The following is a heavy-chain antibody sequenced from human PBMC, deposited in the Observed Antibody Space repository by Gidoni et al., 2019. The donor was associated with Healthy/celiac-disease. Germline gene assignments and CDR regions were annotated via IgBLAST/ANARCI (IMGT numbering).Heavy chain of an antibody. D-gene: IGHD6-13*01. Sequence: EVQLVESGGGLVKPGGSLRLSCAASGFTFSSYSMNWVRQAPGKGLEWVSSISSSSSYIYYADSVKGRFTISRDNAKNSLYLQMNSLRAEDTAVYYCARDPSFIAAAGTNAFDIWGQGTMVTVSS. CDR1: GFTFSSYS. CDR2: ISSSSSYI. V-gene: IGHV3-21*01. CDR3: ARDPSFIAAAGTNAFDI. J-gene: IGHJ3*02.